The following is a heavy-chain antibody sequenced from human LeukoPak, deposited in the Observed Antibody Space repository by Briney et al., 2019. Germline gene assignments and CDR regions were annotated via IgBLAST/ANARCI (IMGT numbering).Heavy chain of an antibody. CDR2: INSDGSST. V-gene: IGHV3-74*01. CDR3: ARDKGSGYYDFWSGYYTELDY. Sequence: PGGSLRLSCAASGFTFSSYWTHWVRQAPGKGLVWVSRINSDGSSTSYADSVKGRFTISRDNAKNTLYLQMNSLRAEDTAVYYCARDKGSGYYDFWSGYYTELDYWGQGTLVTVSS. J-gene: IGHJ4*02. CDR1: GFTFSSYW. D-gene: IGHD3-3*01.